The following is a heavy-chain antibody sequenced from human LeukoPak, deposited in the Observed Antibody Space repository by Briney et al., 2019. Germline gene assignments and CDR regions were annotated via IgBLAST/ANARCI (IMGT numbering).Heavy chain of an antibody. CDR1: GFTFSSYA. Sequence: GGSLRLSCAASGFTFSSYAMSWVRQAPGKGLEWVSAISGSGGSTYYADSVKGRFTISRDNSKNTLYLQMNGLRAEDTAVYYCAKDSVVTGGFDYWGQGTLVTVSS. V-gene: IGHV3-23*01. CDR2: ISGSGGST. CDR3: AKDSVVTGGFDY. D-gene: IGHD4-23*01. J-gene: IGHJ4*02.